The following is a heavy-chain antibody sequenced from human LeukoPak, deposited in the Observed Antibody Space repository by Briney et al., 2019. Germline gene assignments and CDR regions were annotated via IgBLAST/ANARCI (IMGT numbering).Heavy chain of an antibody. CDR3: ARAPEPGITIVRGVIEYFDY. CDR1: GGSFSGYY. Sequence: SETLSLTCAVYGGSFSGYYWSWIRQPPGKGLEWIGEINHSGSTNYNPSLKSRVTISVDTSKNQFSLKLSSVTASDTAVYYCARAPEPGITIVRGVIEYFDYWGQGTLVTVSS. J-gene: IGHJ4*02. D-gene: IGHD3-10*01. CDR2: INHSGST. V-gene: IGHV4-34*01.